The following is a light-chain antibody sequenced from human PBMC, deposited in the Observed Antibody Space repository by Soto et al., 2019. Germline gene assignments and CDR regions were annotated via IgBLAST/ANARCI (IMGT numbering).Light chain of an antibody. CDR3: QQRSSWPLLT. V-gene: IGKV3-11*01. CDR2: DAS. CDR1: QSGSNY. J-gene: IGKJ4*01. Sequence: EIVLTQSPATLSLSPGERATLSCRASQSGSNYLAWFQQKPGQAPRLLIYDASNRATGIPARFSGSGSGTDFTLTISSLEPEDFAVSYCQQRSSWPLLTFGGGTKVEI.